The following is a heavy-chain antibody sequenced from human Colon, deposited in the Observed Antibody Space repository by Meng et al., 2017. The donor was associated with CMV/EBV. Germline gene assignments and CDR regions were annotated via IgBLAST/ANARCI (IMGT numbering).Heavy chain of an antibody. J-gene: IGHJ6*02. CDR2: VYHSGST. Sequence: SETLSLTCTVSGYSITSGYYWGWIRQFPGKGLEWIGNVYHSGSTYYNPSLESRVTISVDKSKNQFSLKLSSVTAADTAVYYCARLSPYYYYGMDVWGQGTTVTVSS. CDR3: ARLSPYYYYGMDV. CDR1: GYSITSGYY. V-gene: IGHV4-38-2*02.